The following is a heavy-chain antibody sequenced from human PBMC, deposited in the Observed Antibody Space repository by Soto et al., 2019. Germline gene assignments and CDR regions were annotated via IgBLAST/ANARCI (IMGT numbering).Heavy chain of an antibody. CDR1: GYTFTSYA. CDR2: INAGNGNT. D-gene: IGHD3-10*01. Sequence: ASVKVSCKASGYTFTSYAMHWVRQAPGQRLEWMGWINAGNGNTKYSQKFQGRVTITRDTSASTAYMKLSSLRSEDTAVYYCARDGLLWFGGPFHYGMDVWGQGTTVTV. V-gene: IGHV1-3*01. CDR3: ARDGLLWFGGPFHYGMDV. J-gene: IGHJ6*02.